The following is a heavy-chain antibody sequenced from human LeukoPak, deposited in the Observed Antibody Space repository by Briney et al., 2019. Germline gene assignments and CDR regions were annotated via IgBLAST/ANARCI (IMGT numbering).Heavy chain of an antibody. Sequence: SVKVSCKASGYTFTSYGISWVRQAPGQGLEWMGGIIPIFGTANYAQKFQGRVTITADESTSTAYMELSSLRSEDTAVYYCARAAYSSSYAAGYWGQGTLVTVSS. V-gene: IGHV1-69*13. J-gene: IGHJ4*02. CDR2: IIPIFGTA. CDR3: ARAAYSSSYAAGY. CDR1: GYTFTSYG. D-gene: IGHD6-6*01.